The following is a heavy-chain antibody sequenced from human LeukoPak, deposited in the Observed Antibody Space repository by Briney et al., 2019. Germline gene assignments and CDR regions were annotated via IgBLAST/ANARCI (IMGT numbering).Heavy chain of an antibody. V-gene: IGHV1-69*04. CDR2: IIPILGIA. J-gene: IGHJ4*02. D-gene: IGHD4-23*01. CDR3: ARDKGGDYGGNPHFDY. Sequence: GASVKVSCKASGGTFSSYAISWVRQAPGQGLEWMGRIIPILGIANYAQKFQGRVTMTRDTSTSTVYMELSSLRSEDTAVYYCARDKGGDYGGNPHFDYWGQGTLVTVSS. CDR1: GGTFSSYA.